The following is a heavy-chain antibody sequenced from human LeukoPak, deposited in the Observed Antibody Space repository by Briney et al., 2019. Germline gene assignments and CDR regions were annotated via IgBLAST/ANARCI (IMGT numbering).Heavy chain of an antibody. CDR3: ARRLTQYDCFDP. CDR2: TYYRSKWYN. D-gene: IGHD2-2*01. V-gene: IGHV6-1*01. J-gene: IGHJ5*02. CDR1: GDSVSSKSTA. Sequence: PSQTLSLTCAISGDSVSSKSTAWNWIRQSPSRGLEWLGRTYYRSKWYNGYAVSVKSRITINPDTSKNQFSLQLNSVTPEDTAVYYCARRLTQYDCFDPWGQGILVTVSS.